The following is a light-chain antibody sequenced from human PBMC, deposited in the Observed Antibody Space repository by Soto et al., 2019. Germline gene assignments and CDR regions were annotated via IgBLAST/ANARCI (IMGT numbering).Light chain of an antibody. J-gene: IGLJ1*01. CDR1: SSDVGIYNR. V-gene: IGLV2-18*02. Sequence: QSVLTQPPSVSGSPGQSVTISCTGTSSDVGIYNRVSWYQQPPGTAPKLIIYGVNNRPSGVPDRFSGSKSGNTASLTISGLQAEDEADYYCSSYTTSNTRQIVFGTGTRSPS. CDR3: SSYTTSNTRQIV. CDR2: GVN.